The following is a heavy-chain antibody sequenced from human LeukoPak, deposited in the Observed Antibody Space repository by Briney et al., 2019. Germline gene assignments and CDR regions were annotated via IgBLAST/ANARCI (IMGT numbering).Heavy chain of an antibody. CDR3: ARDHWGIVENGYDYFYYDMDV. V-gene: IGHV1-69*05. CDR1: GDTFSSYA. J-gene: IGHJ6*03. Sequence: SVKVSCKVSGDTFSSYAFSWLRQAPGQGLEWMGGIIPIYGTPNYAQKFQGRVTITTDESTSTAYMELSSLRSEDTAVYYCARDHWGIVENGYDYFYYDMDVWGKGTTVTVSS. D-gene: IGHD7-27*01. CDR2: IIPIYGTP.